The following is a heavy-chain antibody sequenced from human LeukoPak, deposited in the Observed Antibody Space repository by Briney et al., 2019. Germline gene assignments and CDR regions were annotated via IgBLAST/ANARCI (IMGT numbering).Heavy chain of an antibody. CDR3: ARHRDVDTAMDDFDY. D-gene: IGHD5-18*01. V-gene: IGHV4-59*08. J-gene: IGHJ4*02. CDR2: IHYSGRT. Sequence: PSETLSLTCTVSGGSISSFHWSWIRQPPGKGLEWIAYIHYSGRTNYNPSLKSRVTISVDTSKNQFSLKLSSVTAADTAVYYCARHRDVDTAMDDFDYWGQGTLVTVSS. CDR1: GGSISSFH.